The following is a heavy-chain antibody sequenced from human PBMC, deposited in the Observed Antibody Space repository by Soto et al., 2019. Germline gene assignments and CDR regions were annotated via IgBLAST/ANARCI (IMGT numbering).Heavy chain of an antibody. Sequence: QVQLQESGPGLVKPSQTQSLTCTVSGGSITSGGFYWSWIRQRPGKGLEWIGYTHYRGSTYYNPSLKSRLTISVDTSKNQFSLDLSSVTAADTAVYYCARVGQQLVYFDYWGQGTLVTVSS. CDR3: ARVGQQLVYFDY. V-gene: IGHV4-31*03. D-gene: IGHD6-13*01. CDR1: GGSITSGGFY. CDR2: THYRGST. J-gene: IGHJ4*02.